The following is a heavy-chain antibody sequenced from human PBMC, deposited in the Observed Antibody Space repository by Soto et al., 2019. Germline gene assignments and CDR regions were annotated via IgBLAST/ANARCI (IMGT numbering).Heavy chain of an antibody. D-gene: IGHD5-12*01. V-gene: IGHV3-23*01. CDR3: AKLSRYSGYDSPYFYY. J-gene: IGHJ4*02. CDR1: GFTFSSYA. Sequence: GGSLRLSCAASGFTFSSYAMSWVRQAPGKGLEWVSAISGSGGSTYYADSVKGRFTISRDNSKNTLYLQMNSLRAEDTAVYYCAKLSRYSGYDSPYFYYWGQGTLVTVSS. CDR2: ISGSGGST.